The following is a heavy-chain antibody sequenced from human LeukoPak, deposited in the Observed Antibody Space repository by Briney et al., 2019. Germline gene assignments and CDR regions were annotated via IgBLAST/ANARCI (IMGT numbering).Heavy chain of an antibody. CDR1: GGSMSPYY. Sequence: PSETLSLTCSVSGGSMSPYYWSWIRQPPGKGLEWIAFIFYSGTTNYNPSLKSRVTISVDTSKNQFSLKLSSVTAADTALYYCARHAPRDCSGNDAFDRWGQGTLLTVSS. CDR3: ARHAPRDCSGNDAFDR. J-gene: IGHJ3*02. V-gene: IGHV4-59*08. CDR2: IFYSGTT. D-gene: IGHD2-15*01.